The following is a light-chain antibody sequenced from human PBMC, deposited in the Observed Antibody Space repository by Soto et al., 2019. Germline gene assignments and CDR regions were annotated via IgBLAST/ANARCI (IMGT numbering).Light chain of an antibody. V-gene: IGLV2-14*01. CDR2: EVN. J-gene: IGLJ3*02. CDR3: RSYTGGRTYWI. CDR1: SSDIGAYNY. Sequence: QSALTQPASVSGSPGQSITISCTGTSSDIGAYNYVSWYQQHPGKAPKLIIYEVNNRPSGVSNRFSGSKSGNTACLTISGFQLEGEADYHCRSYTGGRTYWIFGGGAKLTVL.